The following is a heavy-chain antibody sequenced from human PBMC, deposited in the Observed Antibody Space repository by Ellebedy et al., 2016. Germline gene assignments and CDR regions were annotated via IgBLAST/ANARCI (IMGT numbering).Heavy chain of an antibody. D-gene: IGHD2-15*01. Sequence: GGSLRLXCAASGFTFDDYAMHWVRQAPGKGLEWVSGISWNSGSIGYADSVKGRFTISRDNAKNTLYLQMNSLRADDAAVYYCARGADRNFDNWGQGTLVTVSS. J-gene: IGHJ4*02. CDR3: ARGADRNFDN. V-gene: IGHV3-9*01. CDR1: GFTFDDYA. CDR2: ISWNSGSI.